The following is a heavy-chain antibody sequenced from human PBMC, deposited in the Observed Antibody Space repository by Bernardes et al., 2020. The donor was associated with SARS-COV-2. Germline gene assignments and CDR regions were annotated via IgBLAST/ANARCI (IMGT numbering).Heavy chain of an antibody. CDR2: MNPNSGNT. CDR3: ARDAVANDAFDI. J-gene: IGHJ3*02. V-gene: IGHV1-8*01. D-gene: IGHD6-19*01. Sequence: ASVKVSCKASGYTFTSYDINWVRQATGQGLEWMGWMNPNSGNTGYAQKFQGRVTMTRNTSISTAYMELSSLRSEDTAVYYCARDAVANDAFDIWGQGTMVTVSS. CDR1: GYTFTSYD.